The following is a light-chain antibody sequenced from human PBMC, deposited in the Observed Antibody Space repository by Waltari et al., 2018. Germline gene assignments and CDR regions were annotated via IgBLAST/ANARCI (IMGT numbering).Light chain of an antibody. V-gene: IGLV2-14*03. Sequence: QSALTQPASVSGSPGQSITISCTGTSSDVGTYDYVSWYQQHPGKAPKLMIYDVTKLPSGIANRFSGSKSGNTASLTISVLQAEDEADYYCSSYTTSSTVYVFGTGTKVTVL. CDR3: SSYTTSSTVYV. J-gene: IGLJ1*01. CDR1: SSDVGTYDY. CDR2: DVT.